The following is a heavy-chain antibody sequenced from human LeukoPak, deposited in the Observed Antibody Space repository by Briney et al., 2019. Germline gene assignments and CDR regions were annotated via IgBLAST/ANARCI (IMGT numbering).Heavy chain of an antibody. CDR3: AKDPTDFDSSGQTYFDY. Sequence: GGSLRLSCAASGFTFSSYAMSWVRQAPGKGLEWVSAISAGGGRTFYADSVKGRFTISRDNSKNTLYLQMNSLKAEDTAIYYCAKDPTDFDSSGQTYFDYWGQGTLVTVPS. CDR1: GFTFSSYA. V-gene: IGHV3-23*01. CDR2: ISAGGGRT. D-gene: IGHD3-22*01. J-gene: IGHJ4*02.